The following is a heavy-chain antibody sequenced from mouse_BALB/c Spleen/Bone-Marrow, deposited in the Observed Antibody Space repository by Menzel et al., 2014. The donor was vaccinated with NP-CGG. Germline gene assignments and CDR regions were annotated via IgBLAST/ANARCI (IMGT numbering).Heavy chain of an antibody. CDR2: ILPGRGST. Sequence: QVQLQHSGAELMKPGASVKISCKATGYTFSSYWIEWVKPRPGHGLEWIGEILPGRGSTNYNEKFKGKATFTSDTSSNTAYMQLSSLTSEDSAVYYCARWDTTAMDYWGQGTSVTVSS. V-gene: IGHV1-9*01. CDR3: ARWDTTAMDY. D-gene: IGHD1-2*01. J-gene: IGHJ4*01. CDR1: GYTFSSYW.